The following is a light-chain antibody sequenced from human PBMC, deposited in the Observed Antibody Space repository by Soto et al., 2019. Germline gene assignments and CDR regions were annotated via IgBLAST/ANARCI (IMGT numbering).Light chain of an antibody. J-gene: IGKJ1*01. CDR2: KAA. CDR1: DNIVHW. V-gene: IGKV1-5*03. Sequence: DIQMTQSPSTLSASVGDRVAITCRASDNIVHWVAWYQQKPGKAPKLLIYKAANLADEVPSRFAGSGSGTDFTLTITRLQPDDFATYYCQHYNSLSRKLGQGTKVDIK. CDR3: QHYNSLSRK.